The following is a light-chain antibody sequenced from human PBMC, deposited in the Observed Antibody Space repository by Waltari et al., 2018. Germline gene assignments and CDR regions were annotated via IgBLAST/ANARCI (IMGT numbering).Light chain of an antibody. J-gene: IGKJ1*01. CDR1: QSVLYSSNNKNY. CDR3: QQYLTSSWT. CDR2: GAS. Sequence: DIVMTQSPDSLAVSLGERATFNCKSSQSVLYSSNNKNYLAWYQQKPGQPPKLLIYGASTRESGVPDRFSGSGSGTDFTLTISSLQAEDVAVYYCQQYLTSSWTFGQGTKVEIK. V-gene: IGKV4-1*01.